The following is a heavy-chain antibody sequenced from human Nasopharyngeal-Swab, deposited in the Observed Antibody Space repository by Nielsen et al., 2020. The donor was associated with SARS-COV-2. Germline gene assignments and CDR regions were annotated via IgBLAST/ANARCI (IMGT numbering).Heavy chain of an antibody. V-gene: IGHV3-21*01. CDR1: GFTFSSYS. CDR3: ARAYSSGRYYYYYIDV. CDR2: ISGSSSYI. Sequence: GGSLRLSCAASGFTFSSYSMNWVRQAPRKGLEWVSSISGSSSYIFYADSVKGRFTISRDNAKNSLYLQMNSLRAEDTAVYYCARAYSSGRYYYYYIDVWGKGTTVTVSS. J-gene: IGHJ6*03. D-gene: IGHD6-19*01.